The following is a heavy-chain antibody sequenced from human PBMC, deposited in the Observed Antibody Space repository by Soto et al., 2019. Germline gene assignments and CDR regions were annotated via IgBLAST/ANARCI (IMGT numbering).Heavy chain of an antibody. V-gene: IGHV3-30-3*01. Sequence: PGGSLRLSCAASGFTFSSYAMHWVRQAPGKGLEWVAVISYDGSNKYYADSVEGRFTISRDNSKNTLYLQMNSLRAEDTAVYYCARAHPARVGAYFDYWGQGTLVTVSS. CDR1: GFTFSSYA. CDR3: ARAHPARVGAYFDY. CDR2: ISYDGSNK. D-gene: IGHD1-26*01. J-gene: IGHJ4*02.